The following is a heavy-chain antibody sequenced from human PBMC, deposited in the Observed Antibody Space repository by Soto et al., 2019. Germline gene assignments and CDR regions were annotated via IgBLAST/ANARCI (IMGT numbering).Heavy chain of an antibody. CDR2: IWYDGSNK. CDR1: GFTFSSYG. D-gene: IGHD4-17*01. V-gene: IGHV3-33*01. Sequence: QVQLVESGGGVVQPGRSLRLSCAASGFTFSSYGMHWVRQAPGKGLEWVAVIWYDGSNKYYADSVKGRFTISRDNSKNTLYLQMNSLRAEDTAVYYCARDPEGVTTDYYYYYMDVWGKGTTFTVSS. J-gene: IGHJ6*03. CDR3: ARDPEGVTTDYYYYYMDV.